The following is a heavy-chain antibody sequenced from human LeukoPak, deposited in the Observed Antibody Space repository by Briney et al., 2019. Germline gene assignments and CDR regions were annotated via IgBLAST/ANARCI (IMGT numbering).Heavy chain of an antibody. CDR3: AKDLVRNSVHIVVVVAARASFDY. J-gene: IGHJ4*02. Sequence: GGPLRLSCAASGFTFSSYWMSWVRQAPGKGLEWVSAISGSGGSTYYADSVKGRFTISRDNSKNTLYLQMNSLRAEDTAVYYCAKDLVRNSVHIVVVVAARASFDYWGQGTLVTVSS. CDR2: ISGSGGST. CDR1: GFTFSSYW. V-gene: IGHV3-23*01. D-gene: IGHD2-15*01.